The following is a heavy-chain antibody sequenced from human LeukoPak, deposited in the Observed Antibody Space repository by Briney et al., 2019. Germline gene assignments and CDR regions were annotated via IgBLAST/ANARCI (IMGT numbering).Heavy chain of an antibody. D-gene: IGHD3-10*01. CDR3: AKDIGSYYDY. CDR1: GFTFSSYV. V-gene: IGHV3-30*04. CDR2: ISYDGSNE. J-gene: IGHJ4*02. Sequence: GGSLRLSCAASGFTFSSYVMHWVRQAPGKGLEWVAIISYDGSNEYYADSVKGRFTISRDNSKNTLYLQMNSLRAEDTAVYYCAKDIGSYYDYWGQGILVTVSS.